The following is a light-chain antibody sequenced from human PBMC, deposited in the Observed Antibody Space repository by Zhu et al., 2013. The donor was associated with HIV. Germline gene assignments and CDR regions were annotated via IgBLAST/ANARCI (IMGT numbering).Light chain of an antibody. Sequence: DIQMTQSPSSLSASVGDRVTITCRASQNINHYLNWYQQKPGKAPKVLIYSTSTLQSGVPSRFSGSGSGTEFTLTISSLHPEDFATYYCLQHNSYPYSFGQGTKLEIK. J-gene: IGKJ2*03. CDR2: STS. CDR3: LQHNSYPYS. CDR1: QNINHY. V-gene: IGKV1-17*01.